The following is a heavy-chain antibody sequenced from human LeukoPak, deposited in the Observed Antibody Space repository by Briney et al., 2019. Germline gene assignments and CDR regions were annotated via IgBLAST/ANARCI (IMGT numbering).Heavy chain of an antibody. Sequence: ASVTVSCKASGYTFTSYYIHWVRQAPGQGLEWMGIINPSGGSTSYAQKFQGRVTMTRDTSTSTVYMELSSLRSADTAVYYCARAASIVVAASSYGMDVWGQGTTVTVSS. D-gene: IGHD2-15*01. CDR3: ARAASIVVAASSYGMDV. V-gene: IGHV1-46*01. CDR1: GYTFTSYY. J-gene: IGHJ6*02. CDR2: INPSGGST.